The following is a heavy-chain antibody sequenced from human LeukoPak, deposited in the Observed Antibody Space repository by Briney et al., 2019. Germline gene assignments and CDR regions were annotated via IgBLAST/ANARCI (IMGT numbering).Heavy chain of an antibody. Sequence: GASVRVSCKASGYTFTGYYMHWVRQAPGQGLKWMGWINPNSGGTNYAQKFQGRVTMTRDTSISTAYMELSRLRSDDTAVYYCARAGIAVATYFPWGQGTLVTVSS. V-gene: IGHV1-2*02. D-gene: IGHD6-19*01. CDR1: GYTFTGYY. CDR2: INPNSGGT. CDR3: ARAGIAVATYFP. J-gene: IGHJ5*02.